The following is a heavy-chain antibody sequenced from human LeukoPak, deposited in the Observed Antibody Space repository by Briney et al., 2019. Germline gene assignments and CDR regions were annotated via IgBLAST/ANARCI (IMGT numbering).Heavy chain of an antibody. D-gene: IGHD1-1*01. CDR3: AKVRSGSANWALRIFDN. Sequence: GGSLRLSCAVSGFAFGSEAMSWVRQSPARGLEWVASISPGGGTTYYADYVKGRFTISRDNSNNTLYVQMNSLRAEDTAVYYCAKVRSGSANWALRIFDNWGQGTLVTVSS. CDR1: GFAFGSEA. J-gene: IGHJ4*02. CDR2: ISPGGGTT. V-gene: IGHV3-23*01.